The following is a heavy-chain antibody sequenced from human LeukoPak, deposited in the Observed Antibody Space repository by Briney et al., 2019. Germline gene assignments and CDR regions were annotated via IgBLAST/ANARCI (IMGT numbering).Heavy chain of an antibody. CDR1: GFTFSSYG. CDR2: ISSSGTTI. CDR3: ARHQGYYYYYMDV. Sequence: GGSLRLSCAASGFTFSSYGMNWVRQAPGKGLEWVSYISSSGTTIYYADSVRGRFTISRDNAKNSLYLQMNSLRAEDTAIYYCARHQGYYYYYMDVWGKGTTVTVSS. J-gene: IGHJ6*03. V-gene: IGHV3-48*01.